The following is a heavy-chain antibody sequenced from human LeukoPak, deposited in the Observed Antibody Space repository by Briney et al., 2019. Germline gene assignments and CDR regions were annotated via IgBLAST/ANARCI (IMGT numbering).Heavy chain of an antibody. CDR1: GFTFSNSW. CDR3: ARDMSWSGWYALDY. V-gene: IGHV3-7*03. D-gene: IGHD6-19*01. J-gene: IGHJ4*02. Sequence: GGSLRLSCAASGFTFSNSWMSWVRQAPGKGLEWVATIKPDGSAQYYVDSVKGRFTISRDNAKNSLFLQINSLRAEDTAVYYCARDMSWSGWYALDYWGQGTLVTVSS. CDR2: IKPDGSAQ.